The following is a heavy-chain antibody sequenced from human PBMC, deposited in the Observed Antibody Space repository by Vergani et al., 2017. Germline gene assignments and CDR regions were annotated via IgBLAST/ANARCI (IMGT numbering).Heavy chain of an antibody. Sequence: QLQLQESGPGLVKPSATLSLTCSVSGASIRSSNYYWGWIRQPPGKGLEWIASIYYSGSTYYNPSLKSRVTISVHTSKNQFSLKLSSVTAADTAVYVCARHSTVEWLVKLGGIDPWGQGILVTVAS. D-gene: IGHD6-19*01. J-gene: IGHJ5*02. CDR1: GASIRSSNYY. V-gene: IGHV4-39*01. CDR3: ARHSTVEWLVKLGGIDP. CDR2: IYYSGST.